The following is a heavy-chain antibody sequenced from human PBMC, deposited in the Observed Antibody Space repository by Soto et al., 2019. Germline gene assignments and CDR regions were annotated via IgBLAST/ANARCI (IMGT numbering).Heavy chain of an antibody. J-gene: IGHJ6*02. CDR3: ARLHGYCISSSCHGHYAMDV. D-gene: IGHD2-2*01. CDR2: IYFTGST. Sequence: SETLSLTCTVSGGSTSSSSYYWGWIRQPPGKGLEWIGSIYFTGSTYYNPSLKSRVTISVDTSKNQFSLKVTSVTAADTAVYYCARLHGYCISSSCHGHYAMDVWGHGTTVTVSS. V-gene: IGHV4-39*01. CDR1: GGSTSSSSYY.